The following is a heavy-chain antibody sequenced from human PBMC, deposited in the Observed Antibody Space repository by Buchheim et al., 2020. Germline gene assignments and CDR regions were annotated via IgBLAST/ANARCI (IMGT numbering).Heavy chain of an antibody. V-gene: IGHV3-74*01. J-gene: IGHJ4*02. CDR3: ARVENYDFWSGYYPPDY. CDR2: INSDGSST. CDR1: GFTFSSYW. Sequence: EVQLVESGGGLVQPGGSLRLSCAASGFTFSSYWMHWVRQAPGKGLVWVSRINSDGSSTSYADSVKGRFTISRDNAKNTLHLQMNRRRAEDTAVYYCARVENYDFWSGYYPPDYWGQGTL. D-gene: IGHD3-3*01.